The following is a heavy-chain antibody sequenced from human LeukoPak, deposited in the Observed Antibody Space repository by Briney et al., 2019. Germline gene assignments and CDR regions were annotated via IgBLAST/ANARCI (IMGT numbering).Heavy chain of an antibody. V-gene: IGHV1-2*02. CDR2: INPNSGGT. CDR3: ARGAVEMATIPEEAFDY. J-gene: IGHJ4*02. CDR1: GYTFTYYS. D-gene: IGHD5-24*01. Sequence: GASVKVSCKSSGYTFTYYSMHWVRQAPGQGLEWMGWINPNSGGTNYAQKFQGRVTMTRDTSISTAYMELSRLRSDDTAVYYCARGAVEMATIPEEAFDYWGQGTLVTVSS.